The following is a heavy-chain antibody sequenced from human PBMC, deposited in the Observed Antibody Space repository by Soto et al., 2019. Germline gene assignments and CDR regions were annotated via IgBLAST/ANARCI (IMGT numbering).Heavy chain of an antibody. CDR3: ATERSRGRTFNILTGYYPGLYYYYGMDV. V-gene: IGHV1-18*01. D-gene: IGHD3-9*01. CDR2: ISAYNGNT. Sequence: GPSVKVSCKASGYTFTSYGISWVRQAPGQGLEWMGWISAYNGNTNYAQKLQGRVTMTTDTSTSTAYMELRSLRSDDTAVYYCATERSRGRTFNILTGYYPGLYYYYGMDVWGQGTTVTVSS. J-gene: IGHJ6*02. CDR1: GYTFTSYG.